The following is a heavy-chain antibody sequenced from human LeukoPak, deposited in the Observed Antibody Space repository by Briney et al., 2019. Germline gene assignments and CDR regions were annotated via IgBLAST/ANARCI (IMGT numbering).Heavy chain of an antibody. D-gene: IGHD2-21*01. V-gene: IGHV1-24*01. CDR2: FDPEDGKT. J-gene: IGHJ4*02. CDR3: ATDDWGY. CDR1: GYTLTELS. Sequence: ASVKVSCKVSGYTLTELSLHWVRQAPGKGLEWMGGFDPEDGKTIYARKFQGRVTMTEDTSTDTAYMELSSLRSEDTAVYYCATDDWGYWGQGTLVTVSS.